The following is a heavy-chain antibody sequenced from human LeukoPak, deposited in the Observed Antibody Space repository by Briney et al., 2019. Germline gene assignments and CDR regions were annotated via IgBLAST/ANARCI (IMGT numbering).Heavy chain of an antibody. D-gene: IGHD6-13*01. CDR2: IYPGDSDT. Sequence: GESPKISCKGSGYSFSSYWIGWVRQMPGKGLEWMGIIYPGDSDTRYSPSFQGQVTISADKSISTAYLQWSSLKASDTAMYFCARHHYSSRSFDYWGQGTLVTVSS. CDR3: ARHHYSSRSFDY. CDR1: GYSFSSYW. V-gene: IGHV5-51*01. J-gene: IGHJ4*02.